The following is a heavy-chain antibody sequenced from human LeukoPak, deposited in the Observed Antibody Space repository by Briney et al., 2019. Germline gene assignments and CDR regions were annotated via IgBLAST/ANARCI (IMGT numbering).Heavy chain of an antibody. V-gene: IGHV4-38-2*02. D-gene: IGHD4-23*01. CDR1: GGSISSYY. CDR2: IYHSGST. J-gene: IGHJ4*01. Sequence: SETLSLTCTVSGGSISSYYWGWIRQPPGKGLEWIGSIYHSGSTYYNPSPKSRVTISVDTSKNQFSLKLSSVTAADTAVYYCARDYGGKLDYWGHGTLVTVSS. CDR3: ARDYGGKLDY.